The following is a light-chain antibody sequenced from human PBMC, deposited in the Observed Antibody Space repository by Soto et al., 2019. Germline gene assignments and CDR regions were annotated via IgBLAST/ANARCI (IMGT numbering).Light chain of an antibody. Sequence: EIVLTQSPGTLSLSPGERATLSCRASQSVTSNYLAWYQQKPGQAPRLLVYGASSRATGISDRFSGSGSGTEFTLTISSLQSEDFAVYYCQQYKSWPPKITFGQGTRREIK. J-gene: IGKJ5*01. V-gene: IGKV3-20*01. CDR2: GAS. CDR1: QSVTSNY. CDR3: QQYKSWPPKIT.